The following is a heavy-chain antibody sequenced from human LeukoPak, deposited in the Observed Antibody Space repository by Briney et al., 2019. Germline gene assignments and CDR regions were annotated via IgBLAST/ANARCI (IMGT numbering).Heavy chain of an antibody. J-gene: IGHJ4*02. CDR1: GLTFSTYA. V-gene: IGHV3-23*01. D-gene: IGHD3-3*01. Sequence: GGSLRLSCAASGLTFSTYAMSWVRQGPGKGLEWVSAISGSGIYTYYADSMKGRFTISRDNSKNTLYLQMNSLRAEDTAVFYCARDPYDFSSGHSYYFDYWGQGTLVTVSS. CDR2: ISGSGIYT. CDR3: ARDPYDFSSGHSYYFDY.